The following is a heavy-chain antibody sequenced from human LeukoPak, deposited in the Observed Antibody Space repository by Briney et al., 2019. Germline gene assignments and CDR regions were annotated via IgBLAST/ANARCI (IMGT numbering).Heavy chain of an antibody. CDR2: IIPIFGTA. J-gene: IGHJ6*02. V-gene: IGHV1-69*13. CDR3: ARAYCSSTSCYAGIAYYYYGMDV. Sequence: GASVKVSCKASGGTFSSYAISWVRQAPGQGLEWMGGIIPIFGTANYAQKFQGRVTITADESTSTAYMELSSLRSEDTAVYYCARAYCSSTSCYAGIAYYYYGMDVWGQGTTVTVSS. CDR1: GGTFSSYA. D-gene: IGHD2-2*01.